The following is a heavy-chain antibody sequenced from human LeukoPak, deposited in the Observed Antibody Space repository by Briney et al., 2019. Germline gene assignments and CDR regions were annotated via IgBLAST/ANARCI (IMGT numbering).Heavy chain of an antibody. CDR1: GYTFTGYY. CDR2: INPNSGGT. V-gene: IGHV1-2*02. D-gene: IGHD6-13*01. CDR3: ARVEGEYSSSWLDY. Sequence: ASVKVSCKASGYTFTGYYMHWVRQAPGQGLEWMGWINPNSGGTNYAQKFQGRVTMTRDTSISTAYMELSRLRSDDTAVYYCARVEGEYSSSWLDYWGQGTLVTVSS. J-gene: IGHJ4*02.